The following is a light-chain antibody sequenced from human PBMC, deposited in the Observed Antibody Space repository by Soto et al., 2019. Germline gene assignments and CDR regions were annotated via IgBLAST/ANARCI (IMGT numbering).Light chain of an antibody. CDR3: SSYTSSSTPYV. CDR1: SSDVGGYNY. J-gene: IGLJ1*01. V-gene: IGLV2-14*01. CDR2: DVT. Sequence: QSALTQPASVSGSPGQSITISCTGTSSDVGGYNYVSWYQQHPVKAPKLMIYDVTNWPSGVSDRFSGSKSGNTASLTISGLQAEDEADYYCSSYTSSSTPYVFGTGTKVT.